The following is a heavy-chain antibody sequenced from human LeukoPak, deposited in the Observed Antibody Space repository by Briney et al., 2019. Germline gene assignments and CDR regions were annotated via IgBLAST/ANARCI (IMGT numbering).Heavy chain of an antibody. V-gene: IGHV1-2*02. CDR3: ARTYYYGSGSYYS. CDR2: INPNSGGT. Sequence: AASVKVSCKASGYTFTGYYMHWVRQAPGQGLEWMGWINPNSGGTNYAQKFQGRVTMTRDTSISTAHMELSRLRSDDTAVYYCARTYYYGSGSYYSWGQGTLVTVSS. D-gene: IGHD3-10*01. CDR1: GYTFTGYY. J-gene: IGHJ5*02.